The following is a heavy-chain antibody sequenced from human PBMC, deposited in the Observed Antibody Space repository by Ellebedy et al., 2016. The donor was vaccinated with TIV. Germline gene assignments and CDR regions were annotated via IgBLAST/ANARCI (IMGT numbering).Heavy chain of an antibody. CDR3: AKDNSGTYYYYGMDV. D-gene: IGHD1-26*01. CDR2: IRNSGGST. Sequence: PGGSLRLSCAASGFTFFSYAMNRVRQAPGKGLEWVSGIRNSGGSTHYADPVKGRFTISRDNSKNTLYLQMNSLRAEDTAVYYCAKDNSGTYYYYGMDVWGQGTTVTVSS. V-gene: IGHV3-23*01. CDR1: GFTFFSYA. J-gene: IGHJ6*02.